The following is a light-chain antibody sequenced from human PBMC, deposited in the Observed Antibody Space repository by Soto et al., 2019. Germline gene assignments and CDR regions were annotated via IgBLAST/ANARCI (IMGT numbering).Light chain of an antibody. CDR1: QSLLHSNGFNY. CDR3: IQALQTPHT. J-gene: IGKJ2*01. CDR2: LGS. V-gene: IGKV2-28*01. Sequence: DIVMTHSPLSLSVTPAESASISCRSIQSLLHSNGFNYLDWYLQKPGQSPQLLIYLGSNRASGVTDRFSGSGSGTDFTLTINRVEADDVGVYYCIQALQTPHTVGQGPKLEIK.